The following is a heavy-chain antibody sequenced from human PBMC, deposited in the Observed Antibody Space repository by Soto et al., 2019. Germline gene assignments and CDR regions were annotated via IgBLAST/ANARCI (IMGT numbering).Heavy chain of an antibody. J-gene: IGHJ6*02. CDR1: GFTFSGSA. D-gene: IGHD6-19*01. CDR3: TQQWLVPYYYYGMGV. CDR2: IRSKANSYAT. V-gene: IGHV3-73*01. Sequence: PGGSLRLSCAASGFTFSGSAMHWVRQASGKGLEWVGRIRSKANSYATAYAASVKGRFTISRDDSKNTAYLQMNSLKTEDTAVYYCTQQWLVPYYYYGMGVWGQGTTVTVSS.